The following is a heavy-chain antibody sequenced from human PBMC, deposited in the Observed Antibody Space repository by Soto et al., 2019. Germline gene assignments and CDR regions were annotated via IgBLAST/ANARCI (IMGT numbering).Heavy chain of an antibody. D-gene: IGHD2-21*02. CDR1: GDTFTDYY. Sequence: QVQLVQSGAEVKKPGASVKVSCKASGDTFTDYYIHWVRQAPGQGLEWMGTVNPSGGHTTYAQHFLGRVTXPXXXSXXTLYMELTSLTSEDTAVYYCARGGHVVVVTAALDYWGQGTLVTVSS. V-gene: IGHV1-46*01. J-gene: IGHJ4*02. CDR2: VNPSGGHT. CDR3: ARGGHVVVVTAALDY.